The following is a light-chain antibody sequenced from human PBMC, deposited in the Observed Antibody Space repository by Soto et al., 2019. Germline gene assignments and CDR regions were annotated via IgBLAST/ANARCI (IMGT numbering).Light chain of an antibody. CDR2: HAS. CDR1: QSVSSY. J-gene: IGKJ1*01. V-gene: IGKV3-11*01. CDR3: QQRRYWPVT. Sequence: EIVLTQSPAILSMSPGERATLSCRASQSVSSYFAWYQQKPGQAPRLLIYHASNRATGAPARFSGSGSGTDFTLTTSSLEPEDFAVYYCQQRRYWPVTFGQGTKVEIK.